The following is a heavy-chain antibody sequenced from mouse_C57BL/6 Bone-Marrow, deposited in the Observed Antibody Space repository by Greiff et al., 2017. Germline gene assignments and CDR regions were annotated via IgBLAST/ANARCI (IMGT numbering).Heavy chain of an antibody. V-gene: IGHV1-15*01. J-gene: IGHJ3*01. CDR1: GYTFTDYE. Sequence: QVQLKESGAELVRPGASVTLSCKASGYTFTDYEMHWVKQTPVHGLEWIGAIDPETGGTAYNQTFKGKAILTADKSSSTAYMELRSLTSEDSAVYYCTRSGYGTAYWGQGTLVTVSA. CDR3: TRSGYGTAY. CDR2: IDPETGGT. D-gene: IGHD1-1*01.